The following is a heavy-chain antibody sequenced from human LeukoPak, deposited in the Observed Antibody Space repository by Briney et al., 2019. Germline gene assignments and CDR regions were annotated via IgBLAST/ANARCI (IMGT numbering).Heavy chain of an antibody. V-gene: IGHV1-8*01. Sequence: ASVKVSCKTSGYPFTTWEINWVRQAAGQGLEWMGRVHPNGGNTAYAQKFQGRVTMTRDTSISTAYMELSGLTSDDTAVYFCARGPRNDPWGQGTLVTVSS. D-gene: IGHD1-14*01. J-gene: IGHJ5*02. CDR1: GYPFTTWE. CDR2: VHPNGGNT. CDR3: ARGPRNDP.